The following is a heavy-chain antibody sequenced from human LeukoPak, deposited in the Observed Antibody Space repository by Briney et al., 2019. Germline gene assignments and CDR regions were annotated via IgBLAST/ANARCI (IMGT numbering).Heavy chain of an antibody. Sequence: GASVKVSCKASGYTFTSYGISWVRQAPGQGLEWMGWISAYNGNTNYAQKFQGRVTMTRDTSISTAYMELSRLRSDDTAVYYCARGIVGATTPYSWFDPWGQGTLVTVSS. CDR2: ISAYNGNT. V-gene: IGHV1-18*01. CDR1: GYTFTSYG. J-gene: IGHJ5*02. D-gene: IGHD1-26*01. CDR3: ARGIVGATTPYSWFDP.